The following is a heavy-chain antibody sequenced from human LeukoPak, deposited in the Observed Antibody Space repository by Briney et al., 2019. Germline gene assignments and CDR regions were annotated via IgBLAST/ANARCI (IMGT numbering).Heavy chain of an antibody. Sequence: SVKDSCKASGGTFRRYAISWVRQAPGQGLEWMGRIIPILGIANYAQKFQGRVTITADKSTSTAYMELSSLRSEDTAVYYCARRYCSSTSCSDAFDIWGQGTMVTVSS. J-gene: IGHJ3*02. CDR3: ARRYCSSTSCSDAFDI. CDR1: GGTFRRYA. CDR2: IIPILGIA. D-gene: IGHD2-2*01. V-gene: IGHV1-69*04.